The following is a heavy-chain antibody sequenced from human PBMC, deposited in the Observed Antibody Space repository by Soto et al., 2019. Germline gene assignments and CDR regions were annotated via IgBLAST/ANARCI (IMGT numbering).Heavy chain of an antibody. CDR3: ARGSVAVLFVI. V-gene: IGHV3-53*01. J-gene: IGHJ3*02. CDR1: GFSVSSNY. CDR2: IYSGGST. Sequence: EVQLVESGGGLIQPGGSLRLSCAASGFSVSSNYMSWVRQAPGKGLEWVSVIYSGGSTYYADSVKGRFTISRDNSKNTLDLQMNGLRAEDTAVYYCARGSVAVLFVIWGQGTMVTVSS. D-gene: IGHD6-6*01.